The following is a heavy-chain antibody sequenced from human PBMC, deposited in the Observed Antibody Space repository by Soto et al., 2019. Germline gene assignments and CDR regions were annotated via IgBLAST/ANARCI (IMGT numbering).Heavy chain of an antibody. CDR2: ISSSSSTI. CDR3: ARGRGYSSSWSIYYFDF. CDR1: GFTLSSYS. J-gene: IGHJ4*02. Sequence: LRLSCAASGFTLSSYSMNLVRQAPGKGLEWVSYISSSSSTIYYADSVKGRFTISRDNSKNTLYLQMNSLRAEDTAVYYCARGRGYSSSWSIYYFDFWGQGTQVTVSS. V-gene: IGHV3-48*01. D-gene: IGHD6-13*01.